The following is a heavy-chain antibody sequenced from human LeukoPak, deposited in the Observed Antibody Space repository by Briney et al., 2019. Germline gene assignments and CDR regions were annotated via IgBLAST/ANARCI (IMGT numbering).Heavy chain of an antibody. V-gene: IGHV1-24*01. Sequence: ASVKVSCKVSGYTLTEFSMHWVRQAPGKGFEWMGGFDPEDGETIYAQKFQGRVTMTEDTSTDTAYMELSSLRSEDTAVYYCATGVHYYGSGSYYNLDYWGQGTLVSVSS. CDR1: GYTLTEFS. CDR2: FDPEDGET. J-gene: IGHJ4*02. D-gene: IGHD3-10*01. CDR3: ATGVHYYGSGSYYNLDY.